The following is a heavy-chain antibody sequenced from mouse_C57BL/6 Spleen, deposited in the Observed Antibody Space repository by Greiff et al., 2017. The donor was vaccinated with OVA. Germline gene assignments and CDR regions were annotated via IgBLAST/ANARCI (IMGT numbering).Heavy chain of an antibody. V-gene: IGHV5-4*01. CDR1: GFTFSSYA. Sequence: EVKLMESGGGLVKPGGSLKLSCAASGFTFSSYAMSWVRQTPEKRLEWVATISDGGSYTYYPDNVKGRFTISRDNAKNNLYLQMSHLKSEDTAMYYCARDNGHFAYWGQGTLVTVSA. J-gene: IGHJ3*01. CDR2: ISDGGSYT. D-gene: IGHD3-1*01. CDR3: ARDNGHFAY.